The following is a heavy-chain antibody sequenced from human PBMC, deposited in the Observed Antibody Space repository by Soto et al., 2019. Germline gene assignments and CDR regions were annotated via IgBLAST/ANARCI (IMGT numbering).Heavy chain of an antibody. V-gene: IGHV5-51*01. J-gene: IGHJ4*02. Sequence: GESLKISCQGSGYSFTSYWIAWVRQMPGKGLEWMGIIYPGDSNTRYSPSFQGQVTISADKSINTAYLQWSSLEASDTAMYYCARGGPAAAYYYFDYWGQGTPVTVSS. CDR1: GYSFTSYW. CDR2: IYPGDSNT. D-gene: IGHD2-2*01. CDR3: ARGGPAAAYYYFDY.